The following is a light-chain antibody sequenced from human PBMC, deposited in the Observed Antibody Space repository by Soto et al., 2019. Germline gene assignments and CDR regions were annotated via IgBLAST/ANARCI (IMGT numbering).Light chain of an antibody. Sequence: EIVLTQSPATLSLSPGERATLSCRASQSVSSYLAWYQQKPGQAPRLLIYDASNRATGIPPRFSGSGSGTDFTLAISGLEPEDFAVYYCQQRYNWPWTFGQGTKVDIK. CDR2: DAS. CDR1: QSVSSY. V-gene: IGKV3-11*01. J-gene: IGKJ1*01. CDR3: QQRYNWPWT.